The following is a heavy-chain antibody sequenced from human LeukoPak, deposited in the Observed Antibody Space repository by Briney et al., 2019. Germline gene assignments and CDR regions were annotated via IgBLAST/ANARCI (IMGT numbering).Heavy chain of an antibody. CDR2: ISSSTLKI. Sequence: GGSLRLSCAASGFTFSKYAMTWVRQAPGKGLEWVSAISSSTLKIYYADSVKGRFTISRDNSKNTLYLQMNSVRAEDTAVYYCARAHYDSSGYYPLGDNWGQGTLVTVSS. V-gene: IGHV3-23*01. CDR3: ARAHYDSSGYYPLGDN. D-gene: IGHD3-22*01. CDR1: GFTFSKYA. J-gene: IGHJ4*02.